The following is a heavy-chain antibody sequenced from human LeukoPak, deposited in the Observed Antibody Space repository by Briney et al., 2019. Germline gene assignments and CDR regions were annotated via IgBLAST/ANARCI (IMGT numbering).Heavy chain of an antibody. CDR2: IWYDGSNK. J-gene: IGHJ4*02. CDR1: GFTFSSYG. CDR3: AKDHASGNYYGGYFDY. Sequence: PGGSLRLSCAASGFTFSSYGMHWVRQAPGKGLEWVAVIWYDGSNKYYADSVKGRFTISRDNSKNTLFLQMNCLRAEDTAMYYCAKDHASGNYYGGYFDYWGQGTLVTVSS. D-gene: IGHD1-26*01. V-gene: IGHV3-33*06.